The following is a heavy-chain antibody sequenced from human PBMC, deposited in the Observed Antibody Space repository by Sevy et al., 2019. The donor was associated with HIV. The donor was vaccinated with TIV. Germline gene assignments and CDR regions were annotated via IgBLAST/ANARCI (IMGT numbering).Heavy chain of an antibody. CDR2: ISDSGGGT. CDR3: AVRTLFKD. J-gene: IGHJ1*01. CDR1: GFTFSSSA. D-gene: IGHD3-9*01. V-gene: IGHV3-23*01. Sequence: GGSLRLSCEASGFTFSSSAMTWVRQAPGKGLEWVSVISDSGGGTYYADSVKGRFTISRDNSKSTLYLQMNSLRAEDTAVYYCAVRTLFKDWGQGTLVTVSS.